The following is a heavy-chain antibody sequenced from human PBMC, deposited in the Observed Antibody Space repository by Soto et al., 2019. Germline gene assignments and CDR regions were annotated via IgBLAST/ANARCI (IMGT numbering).Heavy chain of an antibody. D-gene: IGHD6-19*01. J-gene: IGHJ4*02. Sequence: GGSLRLSCAASGFTFSSYGMHCVRQAPGKGLEWVAVISYDGSNKYYADSVKGRFTISRDNSKNTLYLQMNSLRAEDTAVYYCAKAHSSGFGVYWGQGTQVTVS. CDR3: AKAHSSGFGVY. CDR1: GFTFSSYG. V-gene: IGHV3-30*18. CDR2: ISYDGSNK.